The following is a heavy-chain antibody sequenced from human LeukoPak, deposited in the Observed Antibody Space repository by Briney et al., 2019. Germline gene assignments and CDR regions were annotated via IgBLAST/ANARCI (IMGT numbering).Heavy chain of an antibody. CDR3: AREAHYYDSSGYYYGQGDYYFDY. CDR2: IYCSGST. V-gene: IGHV4-31*02. J-gene: IGHJ4*02. Sequence: SWIRQHPGKGLEWIGYIYCSGSTYYNPSLKSRVTISVDPSKNQFSLKLTSVTAADTAVYYCAREAHYYDSSGYYYGQGDYYFDYWGQGTLVTLSS. D-gene: IGHD3-22*01.